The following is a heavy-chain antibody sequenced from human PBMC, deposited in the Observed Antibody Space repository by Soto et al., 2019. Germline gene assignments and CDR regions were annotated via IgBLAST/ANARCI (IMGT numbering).Heavy chain of an antibody. CDR1: GYTFSIYG. J-gene: IGHJ4*02. D-gene: IGHD3-10*01. V-gene: IGHV1-18*01. CDR2: TRPNNGNT. Sequence: ASVKVSCKASGYTFSIYGINWVRQAPGQGLEWMGWTRPNNGNTKYAQNLQGRVTMTTDTSTSTAYMELRSLRPDDAAVYYCVRDLDGSGSYYTDYWGQGTLVTVSS. CDR3: VRDLDGSGSYYTDY.